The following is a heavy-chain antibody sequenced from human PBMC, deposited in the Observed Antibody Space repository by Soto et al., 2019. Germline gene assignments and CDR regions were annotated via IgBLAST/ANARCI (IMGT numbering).Heavy chain of an antibody. CDR1: GFTFSSYA. J-gene: IGHJ4*02. Sequence: GGSLRLSXAASGFTFSSYAMTWVRQAPGKGLEWVSAISYSGVSTYYADSVKGRFTISRDSSENTLSLQMNSLRVDDTAVYYCAKDDYDLFDYWGQGTLVTVSS. CDR3: AKDDYDLFDY. CDR2: ISYSGVST. D-gene: IGHD3-22*01. V-gene: IGHV3-23*01.